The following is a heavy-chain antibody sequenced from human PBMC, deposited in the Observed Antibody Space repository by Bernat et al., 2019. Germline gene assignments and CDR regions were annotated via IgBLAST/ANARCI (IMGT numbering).Heavy chain of an antibody. CDR1: GFTFSSYA. D-gene: IGHD1-26*01. Sequence: EVELLESGGGLVQPGGSLRLSCSASGFTFSSYAMSWVRQAPGKGLEWVSPISASGGSTYYADSVKGRFTISRDNSKNTLYLQMNSLRDEDTAVYYCAKGSGSYSLVPIDYWGQGTLVTVSS. CDR2: ISASGGST. J-gene: IGHJ4*02. V-gene: IGHV3-23*01. CDR3: AKGSGSYSLVPIDY.